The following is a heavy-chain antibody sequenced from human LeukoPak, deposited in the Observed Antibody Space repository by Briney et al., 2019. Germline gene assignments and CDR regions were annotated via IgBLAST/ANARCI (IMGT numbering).Heavy chain of an antibody. V-gene: IGHV1-18*01. CDR3: ATEAVAGLESYYFDY. D-gene: IGHD6-19*01. Sequence: ASVKVSCKASGYTFTSYGISWVRQAPGQGLEWMGWISAYNGNTNYAQKLQGRVTMTTDTSTSTAYMELRSLRSDDTAVYYCATEAVAGLESYYFDYWGQGTLVTVSS. CDR1: GYTFTSYG. CDR2: ISAYNGNT. J-gene: IGHJ4*02.